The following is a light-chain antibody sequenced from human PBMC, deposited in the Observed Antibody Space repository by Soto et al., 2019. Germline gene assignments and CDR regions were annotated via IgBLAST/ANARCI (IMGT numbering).Light chain of an antibody. J-gene: IGKJ1*01. CDR2: GIS. CDR3: QQYTAWPLT. V-gene: IGKV3-20*01. Sequence: EIVLTQSPGTLSLSPGERATLSCRASQSVSSSALVWYQQKPGKAPRLLIHGISNRATGVPDRFSGSGSGTDFTLTISRLEPEEFAVYYCQQYTAWPLTLGQGTKVDIK. CDR1: QSVSSSA.